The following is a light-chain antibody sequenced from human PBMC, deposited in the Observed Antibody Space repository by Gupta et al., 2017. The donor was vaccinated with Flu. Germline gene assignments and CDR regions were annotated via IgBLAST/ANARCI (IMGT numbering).Light chain of an antibody. J-gene: IGKJ4*01. CDR2: SAS. V-gene: IGKV1D-12*01. Sequence: PSSVSASRGDRVTITCRASQHISRCLAWYQQKPGKAPNLLINSASTWRSGVPSRFSGSGSGTDFTLTISSRQPEDFSTYYCQQANSFPITVGGGTKVEIK. CDR3: QQANSFPIT. CDR1: QHISRC.